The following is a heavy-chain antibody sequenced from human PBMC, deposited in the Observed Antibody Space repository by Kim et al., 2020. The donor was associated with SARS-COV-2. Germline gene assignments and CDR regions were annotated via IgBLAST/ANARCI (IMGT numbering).Heavy chain of an antibody. Sequence: SETLSLTCAVYGGSFSGYYWSWIRQPPGKGLEWIGEINHSGSTNYNPSLKSRVTISVDKSKNQFSLKLSSVTAADTAVYYCARIPAYYDFWSGYHPGRIDYYYYYMDVWGKGTTVTVSS. CDR2: INHSGST. J-gene: IGHJ6*03. CDR3: ARIPAYYDFWSGYHPGRIDYYYYYMDV. V-gene: IGHV4-34*01. CDR1: GGSFSGYY. D-gene: IGHD3-3*01.